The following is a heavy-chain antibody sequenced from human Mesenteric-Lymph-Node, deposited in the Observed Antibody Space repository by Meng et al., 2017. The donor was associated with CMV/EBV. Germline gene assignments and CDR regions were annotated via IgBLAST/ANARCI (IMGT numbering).Heavy chain of an antibody. CDR2: IYPGDSDT. J-gene: IGHJ4*02. CDR3: ARSKHFGDATGSFDY. CDR1: GYSFTSYW. Sequence: GGSLRLSCKGSGYSFTSYWIGWVRQMPGKGLEWMGIIYPGDSDTRYSPSFQGQVTISADKSIRTAYLQWSSLKASDTAMYYCARSKHFGDATGSFDYWGQGTLVTVSS. V-gene: IGHV5-51*01. D-gene: IGHD3-10*01.